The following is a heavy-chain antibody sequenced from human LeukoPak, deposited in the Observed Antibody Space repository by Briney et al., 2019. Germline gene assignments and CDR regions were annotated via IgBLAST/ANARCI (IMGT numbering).Heavy chain of an antibody. Sequence: GASVKVSCKASGYTFTSYAMHWVRQAPGQRLEWMGWIYAGNGNTKYSQKFQGRVTITRDTSASTAYMELSSLRSEDTAVYYCARVDGHYDSSGSHAFDIWGQGTMVTVSS. CDR2: IYAGNGNT. D-gene: IGHD3-22*01. CDR3: ARVDGHYDSSGSHAFDI. V-gene: IGHV1-3*01. CDR1: GYTFTSYA. J-gene: IGHJ3*02.